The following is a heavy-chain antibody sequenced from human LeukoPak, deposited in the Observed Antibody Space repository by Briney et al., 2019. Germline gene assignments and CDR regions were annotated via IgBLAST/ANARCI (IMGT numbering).Heavy chain of an antibody. J-gene: IGHJ6*03. CDR1: GYTLTELS. V-gene: IGHV1-24*01. CDR3: ATDSRYYYGSGSYTHYYYYMDV. D-gene: IGHD3-10*01. CDR2: FDPEDGET. Sequence: GASVKVSCKVSGYTLTELSMHWVRQAPGKGLEWMGGFDPEDGETIYAQKFQGRVTMTEDTSTDTAYMELSSLRSEDTAVYYCATDSRYYYGSGSYTHYYYYMDVWGKGTTVTVSS.